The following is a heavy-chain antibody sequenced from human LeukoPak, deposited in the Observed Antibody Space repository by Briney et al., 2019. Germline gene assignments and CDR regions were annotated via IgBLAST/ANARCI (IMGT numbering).Heavy chain of an antibody. CDR1: GFTFSYYG. CDR3: ARMGYSSGWYRG. V-gene: IGHV3-53*01. J-gene: IGHJ4*02. D-gene: IGHD6-19*01. CDR2: IYSGGST. Sequence: PGGSLRLSCAASGFTFSYYGMQWVRQAPGKGLEWVSVIYSGGSTNYADSVKGRFTISRDNSENTLYLQMNSLRAEDTAVYYCARMGYSSGWYRGWGQGTLVTVSS.